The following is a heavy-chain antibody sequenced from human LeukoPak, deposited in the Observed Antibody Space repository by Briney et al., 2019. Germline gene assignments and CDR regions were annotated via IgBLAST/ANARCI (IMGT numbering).Heavy chain of an antibody. Sequence: PSETLSLTCAVYGGSSSGYYWSWIRQPPGKGLEWIGEINHSGSTNYNPSLKSRVTISVDTSKNQFSLKLSSVTAADTAVYYCARGRGYYYDSSGYYYWGQGTLVTVSS. J-gene: IGHJ4*02. D-gene: IGHD3-22*01. CDR2: INHSGST. CDR1: GGSSSGYY. V-gene: IGHV4-34*01. CDR3: ARGRGYYYDSSGYYY.